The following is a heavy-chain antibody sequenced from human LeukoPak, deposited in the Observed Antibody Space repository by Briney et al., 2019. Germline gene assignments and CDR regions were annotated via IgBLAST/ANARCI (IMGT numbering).Heavy chain of an antibody. D-gene: IGHD5-12*01. CDR1: GFTFNNYG. V-gene: IGHV3-30*02. J-gene: IGHJ4*02. Sequence: GGSLRLSCAPSGFTFNNYGMHWVRQAPGKGLEWVAFIRDDGSIKYYADSVKGRFTISRDNSKNTLSLQMNSLRAEDTAVYYCASQGSGYDSPIDHWGQGTLVTVSS. CDR3: ASQGSGYDSPIDH. CDR2: IRDDGSIK.